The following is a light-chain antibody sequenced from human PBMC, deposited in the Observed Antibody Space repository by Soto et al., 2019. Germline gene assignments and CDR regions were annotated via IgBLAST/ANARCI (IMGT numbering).Light chain of an antibody. CDR3: QKYDSAPRT. V-gene: IGKV1-27*01. CDR1: QGISNY. J-gene: IGKJ1*01. CDR2: DAS. Sequence: DIQMTQSPSSLSASVRDRVTITCRASQGISNYLAWYQQNPGKVPKLLIYDASTLKSGVPSRFSGSGSGTDFTLTISSLQPEDVATYYCQKYDSAPRTFGQGTNVEIK.